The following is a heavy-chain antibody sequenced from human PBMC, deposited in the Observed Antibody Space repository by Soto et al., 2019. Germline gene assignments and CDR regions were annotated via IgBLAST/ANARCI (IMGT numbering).Heavy chain of an antibody. CDR3: TTGDVVVPAAIGSVYYYYMDV. D-gene: IGHD2-2*02. V-gene: IGHV3-15*01. J-gene: IGHJ6*03. Sequence: EVQLVEAGGGLVKPGGSLRLSCAASGFTFSNAWMSWVRQAPGKGLECVGRIKSKTEGGTTDYAAPVKGRFTISRDDSKNTLYLQMNSLKTEDTAVYYCTTGDVVVPAAIGSVYYYYMDVWGKGTTVTVSS. CDR1: GFTFSNAW. CDR2: IKSKTEGGTT.